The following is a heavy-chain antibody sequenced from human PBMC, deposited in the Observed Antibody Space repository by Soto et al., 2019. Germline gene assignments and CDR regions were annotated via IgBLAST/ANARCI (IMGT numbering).Heavy chain of an antibody. D-gene: IGHD2-15*01. CDR3: ARGGRGERVEWDYFDY. CDR1: GGSISNGYW. J-gene: IGHJ4*02. CDR2: IYHSGTT. Sequence: QVLLQESGPGLVKPSGTLSLTCSVSGGSISNGYWWPWVRQSPGKGLERIGEIYHSGTTNYIPSLKSRVTISVDMSKNQFSLNVFSVTAADTAVYYCARGGRGERVEWDYFDYWGQGTLVTVSS. V-gene: IGHV4-4*02.